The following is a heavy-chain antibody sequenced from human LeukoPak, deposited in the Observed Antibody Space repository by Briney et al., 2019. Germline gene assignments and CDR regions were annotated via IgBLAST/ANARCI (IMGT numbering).Heavy chain of an antibody. CDR1: GFTFSSYS. CDR3: ARGVQWLRFVLDH. V-gene: IGHV3-21*01. J-gene: IGHJ4*02. D-gene: IGHD5-12*01. Sequence: GGSLRLSCPAYGFTFSSYSMSWARQAAGEGLEWVSSISKSSGYIYYTDSVKGRFTISRDNAKNSLYLQMNSLRAEDTAMYYCARGVQWLRFVLDHWPQETLVTVSS. CDR2: ISKSSGYI.